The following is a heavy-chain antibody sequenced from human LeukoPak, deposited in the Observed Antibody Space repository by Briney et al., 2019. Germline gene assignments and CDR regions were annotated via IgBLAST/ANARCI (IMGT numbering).Heavy chain of an antibody. CDR2: IWYDGSNK. CDR1: GFTFSSYG. V-gene: IGHV3-33*06. J-gene: IGHJ4*02. D-gene: IGHD4-23*01. Sequence: GGSLRLSCAASGFTFSSYGMHWVRQAPGKGLEWVAVIWYDGSNKYYADSVKGRFTISRDNSKNTLYLQMNSLRAEDTAVYYCAKSVEGYGGTYYFDYWGQGTLVTVSS. CDR3: AKSVEGYGGTYYFDY.